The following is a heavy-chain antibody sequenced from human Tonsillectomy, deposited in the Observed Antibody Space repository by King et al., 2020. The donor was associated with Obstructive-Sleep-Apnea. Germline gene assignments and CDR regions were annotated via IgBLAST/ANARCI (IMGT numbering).Heavy chain of an antibody. CDR1: GYIFTNYW. CDR2: IYPGDSDT. V-gene: IGHV5-51*01. CDR3: ASADFDWSYYFDY. Sequence: QLVQSGAEVKKPGESLKISCKGSGYIFTNYWIGGVRQMPGKGLEWMGIIYPGDSDTRYSPSFQGQVTISADKSISTAYLQWSSLKASDTAMYYCASADFDWSYYFDYWGQGTLVTVSS. D-gene: IGHD3-9*01. J-gene: IGHJ4*02.